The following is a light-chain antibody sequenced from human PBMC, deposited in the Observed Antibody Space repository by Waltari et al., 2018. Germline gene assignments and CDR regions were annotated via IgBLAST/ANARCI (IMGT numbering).Light chain of an antibody. CDR3: QQYGFSPVP. V-gene: IGKV3-20*01. CDR2: DAS. CDR1: QSISSSY. Sequence: EIVFTQSPAPLSLSPGERATLSCRASQSISSSYLAWSQQKPGQAPRLLIYDASNRATGCPDRFSGSGSGTDFTLTISRLEPEDFAVYDCQQYGFSPVPFGQGTKLEI. J-gene: IGKJ2*01.